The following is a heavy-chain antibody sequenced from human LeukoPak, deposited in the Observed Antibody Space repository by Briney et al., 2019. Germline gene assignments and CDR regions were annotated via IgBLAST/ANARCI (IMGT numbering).Heavy chain of an antibody. CDR2: MNPNSGNT. CDR3: ARGYSYGTGGDAFDI. Sequence: ASVKVSCKASGYTFTSYDINWVRQATGQGLEGMGWMNPNSGNTGYAQKFQGRVTMTRNTSISTAYMELSSLRSEDAAVYYCARGYSYGTGGDAFDIWGQGTMVTVSS. J-gene: IGHJ3*02. D-gene: IGHD5-18*01. CDR1: GYTFTSYD. V-gene: IGHV1-8*01.